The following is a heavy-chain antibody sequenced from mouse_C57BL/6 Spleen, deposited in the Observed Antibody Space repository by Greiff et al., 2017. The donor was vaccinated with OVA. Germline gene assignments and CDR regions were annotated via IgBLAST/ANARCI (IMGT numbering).Heavy chain of an antibody. CDR2: IYPGDGDT. J-gene: IGHJ3*01. V-gene: IGHV1-82*01. Sequence: VQLQQSGPELVKPGASVKISCKASGYAFSSSWMNWVKQRPGKGLEWIGRIYPGDGDTNYNGKFKGKATLTADKSSSTAYMQLSSLTSEDSAVYFCARGLYDGYYWFAYWGQGTLVTVSA. D-gene: IGHD2-3*01. CDR3: ARGLYDGYYWFAY. CDR1: GYAFSSSW.